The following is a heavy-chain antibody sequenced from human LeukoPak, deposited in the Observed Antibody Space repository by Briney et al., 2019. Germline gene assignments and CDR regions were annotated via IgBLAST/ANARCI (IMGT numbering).Heavy chain of an antibody. J-gene: IGHJ4*02. CDR2: IYTSGST. Sequence: SEILSLTCTVSSGSISNYDWSWIRQPAGKGLEWIGRIYTSGSTNYNPSLKSRVTMSVDTSKKQFSLKLSSVTAEDTAVYYCARFRTDDTSGYYGGSFDYWGQRTLVTVSS. CDR3: ARFRTDDTSGYYGGSFDY. CDR1: SGSISNYD. V-gene: IGHV4-4*07. D-gene: IGHD3-22*01.